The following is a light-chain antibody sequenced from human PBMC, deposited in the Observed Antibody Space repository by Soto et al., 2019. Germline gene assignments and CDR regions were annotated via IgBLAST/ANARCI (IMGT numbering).Light chain of an antibody. V-gene: IGKV4-1*01. CDR2: WAS. CDR1: QNLLYSSNNKNY. Sequence: DIVMTQSPDSLAVSLGERATINCKSSQNLLYSSNNKNYLAWYQQKPGHPPKLLIYWASTRESGVPDRFSGSGSGTDFTLTISGLQAEDVAVYYCQQYYTTPPTFGGGTKVDIK. CDR3: QQYYTTPPT. J-gene: IGKJ4*01.